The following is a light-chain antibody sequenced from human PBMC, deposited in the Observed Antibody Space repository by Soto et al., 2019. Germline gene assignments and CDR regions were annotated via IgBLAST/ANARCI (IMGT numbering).Light chain of an antibody. V-gene: IGKV3-11*01. J-gene: IGKJ5*01. CDR2: DAS. CDR1: QSVSSF. CDR3: QHRGNWPPT. Sequence: EIVLTQSPATLSLSPGEGATLSCKASQSVSSFFAWYQQKPGQAPRLLIYDASQRATGIPARFSGSGSETDFTLTISSLEPDDFAVYYCQHRGNWPPTFGQGTRLEIK.